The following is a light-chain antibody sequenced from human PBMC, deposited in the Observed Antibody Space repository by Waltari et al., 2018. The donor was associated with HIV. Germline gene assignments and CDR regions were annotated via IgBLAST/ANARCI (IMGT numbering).Light chain of an antibody. CDR3: ASFTGDDTVI. Sequence: AVTQPASVSGLPGQSPTISCTGHDGGFGLYNSVPWSQQHSGNPPRLILYDVDSRASGVSDRFSGSMSGNTASLTISGLRAEDEGHYYCASFTGDDTVIFGGGTEVTVL. J-gene: IGLJ2*01. CDR2: DVD. CDR1: DGGFGLYNS. V-gene: IGLV2-14*03.